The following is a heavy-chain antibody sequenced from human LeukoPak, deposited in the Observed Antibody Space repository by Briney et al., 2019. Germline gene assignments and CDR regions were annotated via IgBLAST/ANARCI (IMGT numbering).Heavy chain of an antibody. D-gene: IGHD6-19*01. CDR3: ARGSAVAHWFDP. V-gene: IGHV4-61*01. CDR1: GGSVSSGSYY. CDR2: IYYSGST. Sequence: SETLSLTCTVSGGSVSSGSYYWSWIRQPPGKGLEWIGYIYYSGSTNYNPSLKSRVTISVDTSKNQFSLKLSSATAADTAVYYCARGSAVAHWFDPWGQGTLVTVSS. J-gene: IGHJ5*02.